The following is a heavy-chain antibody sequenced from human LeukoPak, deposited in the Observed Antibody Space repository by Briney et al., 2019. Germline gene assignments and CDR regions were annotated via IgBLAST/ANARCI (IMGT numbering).Heavy chain of an antibody. CDR3: ARSPGNWDFWSGYSTQLKEDWFDP. CDR2: ISYDGSNK. CDR1: GFTFSSYA. V-gene: IGHV3-30-3*01. Sequence: GGSLRLSCAASGFTFSSYAMHWVRQAPGKGLEWVAVISYDGSNKYYADSVKGRFTISGDNSKNTLYLRMNSLRAEDTAVYYCARSPGNWDFWSGYSTQLKEDWFDPWGQGTLVTVSS. J-gene: IGHJ5*02. D-gene: IGHD3-3*01.